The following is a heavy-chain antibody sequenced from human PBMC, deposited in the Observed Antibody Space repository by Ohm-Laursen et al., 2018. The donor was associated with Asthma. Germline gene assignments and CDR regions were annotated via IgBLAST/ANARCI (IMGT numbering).Heavy chain of an antibody. D-gene: IGHD1-26*01. CDR3: AIQLDYSGSYYDY. CDR1: GYTFTGYY. J-gene: IGHJ4*02. Sequence: GSSVKVSCKASGYTFTGYYIHWVRQAPGQGLEWMGRINPDSGGTNYAQKFQGRVTMTRDTSISTAYMELSRLKSDDTAVYYCAIQLDYSGSYYDYWGQGTLVTVSS. CDR2: INPDSGGT. V-gene: IGHV1-2*06.